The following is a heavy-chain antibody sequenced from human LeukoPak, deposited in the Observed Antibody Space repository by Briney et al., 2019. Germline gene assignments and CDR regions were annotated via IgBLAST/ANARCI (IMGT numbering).Heavy chain of an antibody. J-gene: IGHJ3*02. V-gene: IGHV4-59*08. CDR1: GXSISSYY. CDR3: VRHESGWRGAFDI. Sequence: PSETLSLTCSVLGXSISSYYGSWVRQPPGKEPEWIGYLYSSGTTDSKPARKSRVSISVDTSKTQFSLKLSTVTAADTVVYYCVRHESGWRGAFDIWGQGTMVTVSS. D-gene: IGHD2-15*01. CDR2: LYSSGTT.